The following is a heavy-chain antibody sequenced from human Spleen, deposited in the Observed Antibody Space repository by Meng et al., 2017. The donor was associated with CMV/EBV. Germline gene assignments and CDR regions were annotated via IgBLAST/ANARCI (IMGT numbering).Heavy chain of an antibody. D-gene: IGHD5-18*01. Sequence: SETLSLTCTVSGGSISRYFWSWIRQPAGKGLEWIGSIYYSGSTYYNVSLKSRVTISVDTSKNQFSLKLNSVTAADTAVYYCAREVALHLWHDFWGQGTLVTVSS. CDR1: GGSISRYF. CDR3: AREVALHLWHDF. V-gene: IGHV4-4*07. CDR2: IYYSGST. J-gene: IGHJ4*02.